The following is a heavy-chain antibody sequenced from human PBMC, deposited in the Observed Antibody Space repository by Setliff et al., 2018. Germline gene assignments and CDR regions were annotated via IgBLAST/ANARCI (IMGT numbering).Heavy chain of an antibody. D-gene: IGHD2-15*01. CDR3: GSWSVVAAGTD. V-gene: IGHV3-48*02. CDR2: ISHKGDIV. Sequence: QPGGSLRLSCAASGFTFNSFYMNWVRQAPGKGLEWISSISHKGDIVYPADSVRGRFIISGDNAKNTLYLQMNSLRDEDTAMYYCGSWSVVAAGTDWGQGTLVTVSS. CDR1: GFTFNSFY. J-gene: IGHJ4*02.